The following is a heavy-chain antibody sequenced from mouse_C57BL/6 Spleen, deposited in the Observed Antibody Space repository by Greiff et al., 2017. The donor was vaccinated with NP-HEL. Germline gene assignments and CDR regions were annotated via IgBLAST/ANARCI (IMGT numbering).Heavy chain of an antibody. CDR2: IRSKSNNYAT. D-gene: IGHD1-1*01. CDR3: VRHSVVADYAMDY. Sequence: EVKLMESGGGLVQPKGSLKLSCAASGFSFNTYAMNWVRQAPGKGLEWVARIRSKSNNYATYYADSVKDRFTISRDDSESMLYLQMNNLKTEDTAMYYCVRHSVVADYAMDYWGQGTSVTVSS. CDR1: GFSFNTYA. V-gene: IGHV10-1*01. J-gene: IGHJ4*01.